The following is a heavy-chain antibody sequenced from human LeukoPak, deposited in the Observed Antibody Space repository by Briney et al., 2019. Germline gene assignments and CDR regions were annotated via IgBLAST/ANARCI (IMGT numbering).Heavy chain of an antibody. CDR2: INPNSGGT. Sequence: RASVKVSCKASGYTFTDYYIHWVRQAPGRGLEWMGWINPNSGGTKDAQKFQGRVIMTRDTSSNTAYMDLSSLRSDDTAVYFCARGPEAFDVWGQGTMVTVSS. CDR1: GYTFTDYY. D-gene: IGHD1-14*01. J-gene: IGHJ3*01. CDR3: ARGPEAFDV. V-gene: IGHV1-2*02.